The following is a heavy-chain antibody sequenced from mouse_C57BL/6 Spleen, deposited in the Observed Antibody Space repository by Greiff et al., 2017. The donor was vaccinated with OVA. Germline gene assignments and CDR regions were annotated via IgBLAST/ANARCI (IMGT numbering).Heavy chain of an antibody. V-gene: IGHV3-6*01. Sequence: EVQVVESGPGLVKPSQSLSLTCSVTGYSITSGYYWNWIRQFPGNKLEWMGYISYDGSNNYNPSLKNRISITRDTSKNQFFLKLNSVTTEDTATYYCAREGYYEEYFDVWGTGTTVTVSS. D-gene: IGHD2-3*01. CDR2: ISYDGSN. CDR1: GYSITSGYY. J-gene: IGHJ1*03. CDR3: AREGYYEEYFDV.